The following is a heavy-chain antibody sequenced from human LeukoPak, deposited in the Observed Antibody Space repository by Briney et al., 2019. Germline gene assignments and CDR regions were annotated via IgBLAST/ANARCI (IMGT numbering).Heavy chain of an antibody. CDR1: ADSVTIYY. CDR2: IDHTGST. Sequence: SETLSLTCSVPADSVTIYYWTWIRQPPGKGLEWIGYIDHTGSTNYSPSLNSRVTISRDTSKNHFSLRLSSLTAADTAVYYCARGAWDTAQREPFDYWGQGTLVTVSS. D-gene: IGHD5-18*01. CDR3: ARGAWDTAQREPFDY. J-gene: IGHJ4*02. V-gene: IGHV4-59*02.